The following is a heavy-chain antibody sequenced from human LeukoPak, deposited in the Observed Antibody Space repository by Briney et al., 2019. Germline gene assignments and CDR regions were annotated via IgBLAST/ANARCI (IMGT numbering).Heavy chain of an antibody. J-gene: IGHJ4*02. Sequence: TGGSLRLSCAVSGFTFSTYSIHWVRQAPGKGLEWVTVISADGRIQYYSDSVKGRFTISRDNSLNTLHLQMNNLRTGDTAVYYCAREFGHDRWYFDYWGQGALVTVSS. V-gene: IGHV3-30*03. D-gene: IGHD5-12*01. CDR1: GFTFSTYS. CDR3: AREFGHDRWYFDY. CDR2: ISADGRIQ.